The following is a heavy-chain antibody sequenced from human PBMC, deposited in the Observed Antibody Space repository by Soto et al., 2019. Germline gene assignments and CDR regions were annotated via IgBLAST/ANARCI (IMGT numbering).Heavy chain of an antibody. CDR3: ARPKGSYSSGYYYFDY. V-gene: IGHV1-69*13. J-gene: IGHJ4*02. D-gene: IGHD6-19*01. CDR1: GGTFSTYA. Sequence: GASVKVSCKTSGGTFSTYAIYWVRQAPGQGLEWKGAIIPLFGTTDYAQKFQGRVTITADESTSTASMELSSLRFEDTAVYYCARPKGSYSSGYYYFDYWGQGTLVTVSS. CDR2: IIPLFGTT.